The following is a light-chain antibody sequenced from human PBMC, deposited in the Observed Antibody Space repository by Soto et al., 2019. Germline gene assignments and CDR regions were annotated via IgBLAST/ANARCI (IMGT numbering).Light chain of an antibody. CDR1: QNVATN. CDR2: GAS. Sequence: VLTQSPATLSVSPGEGATLSCRASQNVATNLDWYQQRPGQAPRLLIYGASKRAIGLPARFSGSGSGTEFTLTITSLQSEDFAVYYCQQYNNWPQTFGQGTKVEIK. J-gene: IGKJ1*01. V-gene: IGKV3-15*01. CDR3: QQYNNWPQT.